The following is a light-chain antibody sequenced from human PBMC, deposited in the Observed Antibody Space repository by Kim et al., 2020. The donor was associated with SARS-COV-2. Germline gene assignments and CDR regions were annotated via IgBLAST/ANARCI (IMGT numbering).Light chain of an antibody. Sequence: DIVLTQSPDTLSLSPGEGATLSCRASQSVSRIYLAWYQQRLGQAPRLLNYGTSSRATGIPDRFSGSGSGTDFTLTISRLEPEDFAVYYCQQYSNSLGTFGQGTKLEI. CDR2: GTS. V-gene: IGKV3-20*01. J-gene: IGKJ2*02. CDR1: QSVSRIY. CDR3: QQYSNSLGT.